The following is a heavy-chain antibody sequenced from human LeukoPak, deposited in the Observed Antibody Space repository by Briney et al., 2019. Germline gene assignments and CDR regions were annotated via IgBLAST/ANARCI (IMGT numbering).Heavy chain of an antibody. D-gene: IGHD6-13*01. CDR3: AIGRTHPSSSWVDFQH. Sequence: ASVKVSCKASGYTFTGYYMHWVRQAPGQGPEWMGWINPNSGSTNYAQKFQGRVTMTRDTSISTAYMELSRLRSDDTAVYYCAIGRTHPSSSWVDFQHWGQGTLVTVSS. CDR2: INPNSGST. J-gene: IGHJ1*01. CDR1: GYTFTGYY. V-gene: IGHV1-2*02.